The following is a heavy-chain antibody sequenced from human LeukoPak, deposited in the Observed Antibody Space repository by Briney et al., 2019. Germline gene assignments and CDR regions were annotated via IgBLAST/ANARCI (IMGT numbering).Heavy chain of an antibody. Sequence: PGGSLRLSCAASGFTFSSYTMNWVRQAPGKGLEWVSAISSTSTYTYYADSLKGRFTISRDNAKNSLYLQMNSLRVKDTAVYYCARDGQVNWFDPWGQGTLVTVSS. CDR2: ISSTSTYT. CDR3: ARDGQVNWFDP. CDR1: GFTFSSYT. J-gene: IGHJ5*02. D-gene: IGHD3/OR15-3a*01. V-gene: IGHV3-21*01.